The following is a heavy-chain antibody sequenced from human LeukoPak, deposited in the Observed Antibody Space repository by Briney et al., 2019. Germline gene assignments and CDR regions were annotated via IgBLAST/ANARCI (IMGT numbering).Heavy chain of an antibody. D-gene: IGHD2-15*01. CDR3: ARGNCSSCMDV. CDR2: IYYSGST. V-gene: IGHV4-61*01. J-gene: IGHJ6*02. Sequence: SETLSLTCTVSGGSVSSGSYYWSWIRQPPGKGLEWIGYIYYSGSTNYNPSLKSRVTISVDTSKNQFSLKLSSVTAADTAVYYCARGNCSSCMDVWGQGTTVTVSS. CDR1: GGSVSSGSYY.